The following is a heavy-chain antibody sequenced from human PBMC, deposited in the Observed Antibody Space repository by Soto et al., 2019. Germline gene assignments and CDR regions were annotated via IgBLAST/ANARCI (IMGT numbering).Heavy chain of an antibody. J-gene: IGHJ2*01. V-gene: IGHV1-2*02. CDR3: ARNVMCTNGGCPYWYFDL. Sequence: ASVKVSCKASGYTFTGYYMHWVRQAPGQGLEWMGWINPNSGGTNYAQKFQGRVTMTRDTSISTAYMELSRLRSDDTAVYYCARNVMCTNGGCPYWYFDLWGRGTLVTVSS. CDR2: INPNSGGT. CDR1: GYTFTGYY. D-gene: IGHD2-8*01.